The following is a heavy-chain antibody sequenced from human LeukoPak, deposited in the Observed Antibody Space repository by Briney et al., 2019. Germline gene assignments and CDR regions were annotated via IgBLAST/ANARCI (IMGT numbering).Heavy chain of an antibody. CDR1: GYNFANYW. J-gene: IGHJ3*01. Sequence: GESLKISCQGSGYNFANYWSAWVRQMPEEGLECLGIIYCCHSETRYRPTVHGQVTISADRSTNTAYVQWSSLKASDTAMYYCARSWYAPDYGANEVRAFDVWGQGTMVTVSS. V-gene: IGHV5-51*01. D-gene: IGHD4-17*01. CDR2: IYCCHSET. CDR3: ARSWYAPDYGANEVRAFDV.